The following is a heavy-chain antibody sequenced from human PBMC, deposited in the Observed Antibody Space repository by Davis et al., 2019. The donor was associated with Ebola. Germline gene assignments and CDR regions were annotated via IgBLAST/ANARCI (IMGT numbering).Heavy chain of an antibody. V-gene: IGHV3-30*18. CDR2: ISYDGSNQ. Sequence: GESLKISCAASGFTFSSYGMHWVRQAPGKGLEWVAVISYDGSNQYYADSVKGRFTISRDNSKNTLYLQMNSLRAEDTAVYYCAKGALALAVAGNFDYWGQGTLVTVSS. CDR3: AKGALALAVAGNFDY. J-gene: IGHJ4*02. D-gene: IGHD6-19*01. CDR1: GFTFSSYG.